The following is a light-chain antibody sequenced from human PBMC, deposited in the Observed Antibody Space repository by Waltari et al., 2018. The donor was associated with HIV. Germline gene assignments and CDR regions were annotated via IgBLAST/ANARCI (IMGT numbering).Light chain of an antibody. CDR1: PLTQSS. J-gene: IGLJ3*02. CDR3: QSADNLGTWV. Sequence: SSELAQPPSVSVSPGPTAPLPCPGYPLTQSSFPWYRLESGQPPVLLILKNSAMPSGIPPRFSGPGSGKTVALTITRVQPEDEALYYCQSADNLGTWVFGGGTKLTVL. CDR2: KNS. V-gene: IGLV3-25*03.